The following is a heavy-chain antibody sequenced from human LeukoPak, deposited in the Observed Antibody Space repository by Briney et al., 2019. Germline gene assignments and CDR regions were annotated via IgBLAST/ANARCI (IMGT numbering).Heavy chain of an antibody. CDR2: IIPIFGTA. V-gene: IGHV1-69*13. J-gene: IGHJ4*02. Sequence: ASVKVSCKASGGTFSSYAISWVRQAPGQGLEWMGGIIPIFGTANYAQKFQGRVTITADESTSTAYMELSSLRSEDTAVYYCARVGAMVRGAPVRYWGQGTLVTVSS. CDR1: GGTFSSYA. CDR3: ARVGAMVRGAPVRY. D-gene: IGHD3-10*01.